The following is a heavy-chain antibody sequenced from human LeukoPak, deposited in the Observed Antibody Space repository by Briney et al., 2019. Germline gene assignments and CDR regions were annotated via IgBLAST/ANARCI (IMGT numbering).Heavy chain of an antibody. D-gene: IGHD2-15*01. CDR2: IDPSDSYT. CDR3: ARGLRGGPRGGGLDY. V-gene: IGHV5-10-1*01. Sequence: GESLRISCNGSGFSFTSYWVTWVRQIPGKGLEWMGRIDPSDSYTTYSPSFQGHVTISVDKSIITAYLQWSILKASDTAMYYCARGLRGGPRGGGLDYWGQGTLVTVSS. CDR1: GFSFTSYW. J-gene: IGHJ4*02.